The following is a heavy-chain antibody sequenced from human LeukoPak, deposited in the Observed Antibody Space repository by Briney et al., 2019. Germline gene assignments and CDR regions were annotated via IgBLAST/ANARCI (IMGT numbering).Heavy chain of an antibody. CDR1: GVSISSHY. CDR3: RRGGYYLAY. J-gene: IGHJ4*02. CDR2: ISDSGST. Sequence: SETLSLTCTVSGVSISSHYWSWIRQSPGRGLEWIGYISDSGSTNYNPSLKSRVTISVDTSKNQFSLKLTSVTAADTAVYYCRRGGYYLAYWGQGTLVTVSS. V-gene: IGHV4-59*11. D-gene: IGHD3-16*01.